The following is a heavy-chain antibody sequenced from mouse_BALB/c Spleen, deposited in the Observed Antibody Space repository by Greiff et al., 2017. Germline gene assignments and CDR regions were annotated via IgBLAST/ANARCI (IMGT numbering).Heavy chain of an antibody. Sequence: QVQLQQSGAELVKPGASVKLSCKASGYTFTSYDINWVRQRPEQGLEWIGWLFPGDGSTKYNEKFKGKATLTTDKSSSTAYMQLSRLTSEDSAVYFCVGYYAMDYWGQGTSVTVSS. CDR1: GYTFTSYD. J-gene: IGHJ4*01. V-gene: IGHV1S56*01. CDR2: LFPGDGST. CDR3: VGYYAMDY.